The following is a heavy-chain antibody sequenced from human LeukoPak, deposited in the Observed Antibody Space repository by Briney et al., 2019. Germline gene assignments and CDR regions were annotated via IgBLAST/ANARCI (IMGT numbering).Heavy chain of an antibody. J-gene: IGHJ3*02. CDR2: MNPNSGNT. Sequence: GASVKVSCKASGYTFTSYDINWVRQATAQGLEWMGWMNPNSGNTGYAQKFQGRVTMTSNTSISTAYMELSSLRSEDTAVYYCARLIAVAGTCEGVCRYAFDIWGQGTMVTVSS. D-gene: IGHD6-19*01. CDR1: GYTFTSYD. CDR3: ARLIAVAGTCEGVCRYAFDI. V-gene: IGHV1-8*01.